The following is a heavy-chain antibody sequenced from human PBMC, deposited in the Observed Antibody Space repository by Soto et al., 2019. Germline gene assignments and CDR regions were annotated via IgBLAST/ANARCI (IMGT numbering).Heavy chain of an antibody. CDR2: ISGDAGST. CDR1: TFTFSDYV. J-gene: IGHJ6*02. D-gene: IGHD3-3*01. Sequence: EIQLLESGGGLVQPGGSLRLSCAASTFTFSDYVMSWVRQTPGKGLEWVSAISGDAGSTYYADFLKGRFTISRDNSKNTVYLDMNSLRADDTAVYYCANGGHYDPYYYYGMDVWGQGTTVTVSS. CDR3: ANGGHYDPYYYYGMDV. V-gene: IGHV3-23*01.